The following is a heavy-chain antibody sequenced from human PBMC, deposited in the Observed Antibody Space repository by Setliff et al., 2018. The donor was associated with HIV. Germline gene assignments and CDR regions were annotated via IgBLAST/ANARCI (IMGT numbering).Heavy chain of an antibody. CDR2: INPNCGDT. Sequence: ASVKVSCKASGYTFTGYYMHWVRQAPGQGLEWMGRINPNCGDTNYAQKFKGRVTMTRDTSISTAYMEVTRLRSDDTAVYYCARGSTAVNYYYYYIDVWGKGTTVTVSS. V-gene: IGHV1-2*06. CDR1: GYTFTGYY. D-gene: IGHD2-2*01. CDR3: ARGSTAVNYYYYYIDV. J-gene: IGHJ6*03.